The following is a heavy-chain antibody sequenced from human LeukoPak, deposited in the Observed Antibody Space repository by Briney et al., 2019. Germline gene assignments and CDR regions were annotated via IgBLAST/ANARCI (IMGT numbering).Heavy chain of an antibody. J-gene: IGHJ4*02. CDR3: AKDLDSSTVVTSGFDH. D-gene: IGHD4-23*01. CDR2: ISGSGGST. CDR1: GFTFSSYA. V-gene: IGHV3-23*01. Sequence: GGSLRLSCAASGFTFSSYAMSWVRQAPGKGLEWVSAISGSGGSTYYADSVKGRFTISRDNSKNTLYLQMNSLRAEDTAVYYCAKDLDSSTVVTSGFDHWGQGTLVTVSS.